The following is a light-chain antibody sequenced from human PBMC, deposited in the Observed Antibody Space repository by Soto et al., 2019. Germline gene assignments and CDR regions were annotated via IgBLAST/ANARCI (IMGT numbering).Light chain of an antibody. Sequence: QSALTQPASVSGSPGQSITISCTGTSSDVGGYNYVSWYQQHPGKAPKLMIYDVSNRPSGVSNRFSGSKSGNTASLTISGLQAEDEADYSCSSNTSSSTYVFGTGTKLTVL. CDR1: SSDVGGYNY. V-gene: IGLV2-14*01. J-gene: IGLJ1*01. CDR3: SSNTSSSTYV. CDR2: DVS.